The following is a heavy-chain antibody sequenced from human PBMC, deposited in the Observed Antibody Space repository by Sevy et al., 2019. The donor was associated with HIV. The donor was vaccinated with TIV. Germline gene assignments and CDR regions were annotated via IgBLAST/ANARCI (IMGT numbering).Heavy chain of an antibody. CDR3: TTSFGVIAGDDFDY. D-gene: IGHD3-3*01. CDR1: GFTLSTTW. V-gene: IGHV3-7*01. J-gene: IGHJ4*01. CDR2: INQDGGAK. Sequence: GGSLRLSCAASGFTLSTTWMTWVRQAPGKGLEWVANINQDGGAKYYVDSGKGRFTIPRDKTKNSLYLQMRSLRVEDTAVYYCTTSFGVIAGDDFDYWGQGTLVTVSS.